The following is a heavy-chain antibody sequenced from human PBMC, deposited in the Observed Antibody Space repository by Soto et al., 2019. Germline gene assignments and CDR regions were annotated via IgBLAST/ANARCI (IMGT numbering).Heavy chain of an antibody. Sequence: PSETLSLNCAVSGDSISSSGFYWGWIRQPPGKGLEWIGSIYYSGSTYYNPSLKSRVTISVDTSKSQFSLKMRSVTAADTAVYYCARRQQWLAGYFDYWGQGTLVTVSS. D-gene: IGHD6-19*01. CDR3: ARRQQWLAGYFDY. CDR2: IYYSGST. V-gene: IGHV4-39*01. J-gene: IGHJ4*02. CDR1: GDSISSSGFY.